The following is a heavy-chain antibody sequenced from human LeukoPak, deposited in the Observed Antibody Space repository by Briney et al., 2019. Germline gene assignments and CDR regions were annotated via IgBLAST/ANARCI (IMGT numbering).Heavy chain of an antibody. CDR3: ARDHCSGGSCYDFVDY. Sequence: ASVKVSCKASGYTFTSYYMHWVRQAPGQGLEWMGRINPNSGGTNYAQKFQGRVTMTRDTSISTAYMELSRLRSDDTAVYYCARDHCSGGSCYDFVDYWGQGTLVTVSS. J-gene: IGHJ4*02. CDR2: INPNSGGT. D-gene: IGHD2-15*01. CDR1: GYTFTSYY. V-gene: IGHV1-2*06.